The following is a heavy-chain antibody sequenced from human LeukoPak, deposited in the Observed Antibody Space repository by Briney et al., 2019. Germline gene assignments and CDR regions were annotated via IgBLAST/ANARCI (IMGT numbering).Heavy chain of an antibody. CDR3: AKGSVRGVMFSNFDY. D-gene: IGHD3-10*01. CDR1: GFTFSDYY. CDR2: ISSSGSTI. Sequence: GGSLRLSCAASGFTFSDYYMSWIRQAPGKGLEWVSYISSSGSTIYYADSVKGRFTISRDNAKNSPYLQMNSLRAEDTAVYYCAKGSVRGVMFSNFDYWGQGTLVTVSS. J-gene: IGHJ4*02. V-gene: IGHV3-11*01.